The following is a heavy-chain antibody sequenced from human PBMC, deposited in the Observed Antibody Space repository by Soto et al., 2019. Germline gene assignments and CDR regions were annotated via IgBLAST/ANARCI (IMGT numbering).Heavy chain of an antibody. D-gene: IGHD3-22*01. J-gene: IGHJ4*02. CDR3: ARDPFSSGYSLFDY. CDR2: ISAYNGNT. CDR1: GYTFTSYG. Sequence: SVKVSCKASGYTFTSYGISWVRQAPGQGLERMGWISAYNGNTNYAQKLQGRVTMTTDTSTSTAYMELRSLRSDDKAVYYCARDPFSSGYSLFDYWGQGTLGTVS. V-gene: IGHV1-18*04.